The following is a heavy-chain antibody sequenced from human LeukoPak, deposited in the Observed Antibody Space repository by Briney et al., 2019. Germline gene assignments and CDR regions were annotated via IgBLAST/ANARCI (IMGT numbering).Heavy chain of an antibody. D-gene: IGHD3-10*01. Sequence: PSETLSLTCAVYGGSFSGYYWSRIRQPPGKGLEWIGEINRGGSTSYVPSLKSRVTVSLDTSKKQFSLKLTSVTAADTGVYYCARGYDSGSYYQFWGQGTLVTVSS. CDR1: GGSFSGYY. CDR3: ARGYDSGSYYQF. V-gene: IGHV4-34*01. CDR2: INRGGST. J-gene: IGHJ1*01.